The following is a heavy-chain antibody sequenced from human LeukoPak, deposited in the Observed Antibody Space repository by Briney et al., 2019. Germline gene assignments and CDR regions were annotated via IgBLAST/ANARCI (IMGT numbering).Heavy chain of an antibody. V-gene: IGHV3-15*01. J-gene: IGHJ3*02. CDR3: TTMIVLMVYAHHDAFDI. CDR2: IKSKTDGGTT. Sequence: GGSLRLSCAVSGFTFSNAWMSWVRQAPGKGLEWVGRIKSKTDGGTTDYAAPVKGRFTISRDDSKNTLYLQMNSLKTEDTAVYYCTTMIVLMVYAHHDAFDIWGQGTMVTVSS. D-gene: IGHD2-8*01. CDR1: GFTFSNAW.